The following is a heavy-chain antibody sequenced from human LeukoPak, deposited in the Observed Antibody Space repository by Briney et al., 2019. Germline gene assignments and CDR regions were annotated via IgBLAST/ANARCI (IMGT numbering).Heavy chain of an antibody. D-gene: IGHD3-9*01. CDR2: ISSSGSTI. CDR1: GFTFSSYE. CDR3: ARRDNDILTGSPAVWGMDV. Sequence: GGSLRLSCAASGFTFSSYEMNWARQAPGKGLEWVSYISSSGSTIYYADSVKGRFTVSRDNAKNSLYLQMNSLRAEDTAVYYCARRDNDILTGSPAVWGMDVWGQGTTVTVSS. V-gene: IGHV3-48*03. J-gene: IGHJ6*02.